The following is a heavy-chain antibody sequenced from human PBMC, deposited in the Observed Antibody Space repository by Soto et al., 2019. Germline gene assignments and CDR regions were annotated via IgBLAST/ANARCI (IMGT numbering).Heavy chain of an antibody. J-gene: IGHJ3*02. CDR2: ISYDGSNK. CDR1: GFTFSSYG. Sequence: QVQLVQSGGGVVQPGRSLRLSCAASGFTFSSYGMHWVRQAPGKGLEWVTVISYDGSNKYYADSVKGRFTISRDSSKNRLYLQMNSLRGEDTAVYYCAKARYGSGSYPGGGGAFDIWGQGTMVTVSS. CDR3: AKARYGSGSYPGGGGAFDI. D-gene: IGHD3-10*01. V-gene: IGHV3-30*18.